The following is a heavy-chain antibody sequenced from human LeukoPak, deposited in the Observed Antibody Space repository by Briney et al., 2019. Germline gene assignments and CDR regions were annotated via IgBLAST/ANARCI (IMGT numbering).Heavy chain of an antibody. Sequence: PSETLSLTCTVSGGSISSYYWSWIRQPPGKGLEWIGYIYYSGSTNYNPSLKSRVTISVDTSKNQFSLKLSSVTAADTAVYYCARGEMAASFDDWGQGTLVTVSS. J-gene: IGHJ4*02. CDR3: ARGEMAASFDD. V-gene: IGHV4-59*01. CDR2: IYYSGST. D-gene: IGHD6-19*01. CDR1: GGSISSYY.